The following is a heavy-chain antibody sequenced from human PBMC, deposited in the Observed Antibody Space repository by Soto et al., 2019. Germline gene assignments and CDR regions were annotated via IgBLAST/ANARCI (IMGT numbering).Heavy chain of an antibody. Sequence: QVQLQESGPGLVKPSQTLSLTCTVSDGSTSSGDYYWSWIRQPPGKGLEWIGYIYYSGSTYYNPSLKSRVTISLDTFKNQFSLKLSSVTAADTAVYYCARWWFGEFFDYWGQGTLVTVSS. CDR3: ARWWFGEFFDY. D-gene: IGHD3-10*01. J-gene: IGHJ4*02. CDR2: IYYSGST. CDR1: DGSTSSGDYY. V-gene: IGHV4-30-4*01.